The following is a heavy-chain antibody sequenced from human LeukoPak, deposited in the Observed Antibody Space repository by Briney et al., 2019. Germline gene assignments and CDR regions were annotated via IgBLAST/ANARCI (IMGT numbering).Heavy chain of an antibody. V-gene: IGHV3-74*01. J-gene: IGHJ5*02. CDR1: GFTLSSYW. Sequence: GGSLRLSCAASGFTLSSYWMHWVRQAPGKGLVWVSRINSDGSSTSYADSVKGRFTISRDNAKNTLYLQMNSLRAEDTAVYYCARDPHSHFWSGYRGNWFDPWGQGTLVTVSS. CDR2: INSDGSST. D-gene: IGHD3-3*02. CDR3: ARDPHSHFWSGYRGNWFDP.